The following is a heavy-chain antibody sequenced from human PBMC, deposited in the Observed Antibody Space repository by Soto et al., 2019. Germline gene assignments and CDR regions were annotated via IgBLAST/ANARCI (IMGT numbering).Heavy chain of an antibody. Sequence: EVQLVESGGDLVQPGGSLRLSCSASGFSFSNSWMTWVRQAPGKGLEWVANIAEVGNEKNIVDSVKGRFTIFRDNAKSSLYLQMNSLRVDDTAMYYCARDRGYNCYDYWGQGTVVTVSS. J-gene: IGHJ4*02. CDR3: ARDRGYNCYDY. CDR2: IAEVGNEK. V-gene: IGHV3-7*05. CDR1: GFSFSNSW. D-gene: IGHD5-18*01.